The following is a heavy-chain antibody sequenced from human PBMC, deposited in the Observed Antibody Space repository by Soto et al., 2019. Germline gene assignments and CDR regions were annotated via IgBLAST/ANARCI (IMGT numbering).Heavy chain of an antibody. J-gene: IGHJ4*02. CDR1: GLTFSSYA. D-gene: IGHD5-18*01. CDR2: ISGSGGST. Sequence: EVQLLESGGGLVQPGGSLRLSCAASGLTFSSYAMSWVRQAPGKGLEWVSGISGSGGSTYYADSVKGRFTISRDNSKNTLYLQRNSLRAEDTAVYYCAQDGKYSYGYDPFDYWGQGTLVTVSS. CDR3: AQDGKYSYGYDPFDY. V-gene: IGHV3-23*01.